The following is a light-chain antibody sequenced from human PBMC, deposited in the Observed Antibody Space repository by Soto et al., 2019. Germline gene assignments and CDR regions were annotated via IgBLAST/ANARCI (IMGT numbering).Light chain of an antibody. J-gene: IGLJ2*01. Sequence: QSVLTQPPSASGTPGQRVTISCSGSSSNIGSNYVYWYQHLPGTAPKLLIYRDNQRPSGVPDRFSGSKSDTSASLAISGLRSEDEADYYCASWDATLSGHVVFGGGTKLTVL. CDR1: SSNIGSNY. CDR2: RDN. CDR3: ASWDATLSGHVV. V-gene: IGLV1-47*01.